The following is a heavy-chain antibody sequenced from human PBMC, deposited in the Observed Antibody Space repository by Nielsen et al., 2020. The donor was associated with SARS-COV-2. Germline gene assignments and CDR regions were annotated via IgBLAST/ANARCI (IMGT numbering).Heavy chain of an antibody. CDR2: ISWNSGSI. CDR1: GFTFDDYA. D-gene: IGHD2-15*01. V-gene: IGHV3-9*01. Sequence: SLKISCAASGFTFDDYAMHWVRQAPGKGLEWVSGISWNSGSIGYADSVKGRFTISRDNAKNSLYLQMNSLRAEDTALYYCSTLGYCSGGSCYSGDYWGQGTPVTVSS. J-gene: IGHJ4*02. CDR3: STLGYCSGGSCYSGDY.